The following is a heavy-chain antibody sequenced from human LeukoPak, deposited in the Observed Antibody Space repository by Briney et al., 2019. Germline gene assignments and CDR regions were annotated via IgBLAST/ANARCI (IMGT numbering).Heavy chain of an antibody. CDR2: ISGSGGST. V-gene: IGHV3-23*01. J-gene: IGHJ6*03. Sequence: RGSLRLSCAASGFTFSSYGMSWVRQAPGEGLEWVSSISGSGGSTYYADSVKGRFTISRDSSKNTVYLQMNGLRAEDTAVYYCAKGGNSGRTYYYYYMDVWGKGTTVTVSS. D-gene: IGHD6-19*01. CDR3: AKGGNSGRTYYYYYMDV. CDR1: GFTFSSYG.